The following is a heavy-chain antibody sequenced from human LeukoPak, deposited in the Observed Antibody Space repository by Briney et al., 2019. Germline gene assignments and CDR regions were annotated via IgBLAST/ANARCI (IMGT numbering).Heavy chain of an antibody. D-gene: IGHD3-3*01. CDR1: GFTFSSYA. Sequence: PGRSLRLSCAASGFTFSSYAMHWVRQAPGKGLEWVAVISYDGSNKYYADSVKGRFTISRDNSKNTLYLQMNSLRAEDTAVYYCARDRGITIFGVVNAGFDYWGQGTLVTVSS. J-gene: IGHJ4*02. V-gene: IGHV3-30*04. CDR3: ARDRGITIFGVVNAGFDY. CDR2: ISYDGSNK.